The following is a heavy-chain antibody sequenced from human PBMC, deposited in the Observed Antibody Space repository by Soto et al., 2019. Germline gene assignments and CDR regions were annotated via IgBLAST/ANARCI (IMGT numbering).Heavy chain of an antibody. CDR1: GFSLSTSGVG. D-gene: IGHD2-2*01. V-gene: IGHV2-5*02. Sequence: QITLKESGPTLVKPTQTLTLTCTFSGFSLSTSGVGVGWIRQPPGKALEWLALIYWDDDKRYSPSLKSRLTITKDTSKNQVVRTMTNMDPVDTATYYCAHSSSVVVPAAMVFDYWGQGTLVTVSS. J-gene: IGHJ4*02. CDR3: AHSSSVVVPAAMVFDY. CDR2: IYWDDDK.